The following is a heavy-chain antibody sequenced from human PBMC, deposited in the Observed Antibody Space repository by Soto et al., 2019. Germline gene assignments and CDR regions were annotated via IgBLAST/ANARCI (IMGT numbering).Heavy chain of an antibody. CDR1: GYTFTSYG. CDR2: ISAYNGNT. V-gene: IGHV1-18*01. Sequence: ASVKVSCKASGYTFTSYGISWVRQAPGQGLEWMGWISAYNGNTNYAQKLQGRVTMTTDTSTSTAYMELRSLRSDDTAVYYCARRVAGYGPFYYYMDVWGKGTTVTVSS. D-gene: IGHD6-19*01. CDR3: ARRVAGYGPFYYYMDV. J-gene: IGHJ6*03.